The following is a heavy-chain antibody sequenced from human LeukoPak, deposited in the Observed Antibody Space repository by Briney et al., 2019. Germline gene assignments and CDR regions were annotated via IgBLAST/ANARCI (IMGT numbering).Heavy chain of an antibody. CDR3: GADYYDSSGALGY. CDR2: INPSGGST. D-gene: IGHD3-22*01. J-gene: IGHJ4*02. Sequence: ASVEVSCKASGYTFTSYYMHWVRQAPGQGLEWMGIINPSGGSTSHAQKFQGRVTMTRDTSTSTVYMELSSLRSEDTAVYYCGADYYDSSGALGYWGQGTLVTVSS. V-gene: IGHV1-46*01. CDR1: GYTFTSYY.